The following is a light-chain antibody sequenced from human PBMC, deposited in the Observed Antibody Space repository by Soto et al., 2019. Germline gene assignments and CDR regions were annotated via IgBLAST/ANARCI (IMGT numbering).Light chain of an antibody. CDR1: QSVGTN. J-gene: IGKJ1*01. CDR3: QQSYNVLSWT. V-gene: IGKV3-15*01. Sequence: EIVMTQSPATLSVSPGETVTLSCRASQSVGTNLAWYQQRPGQAPRLLIYGASTRATGISSRFSGSLSGTEHTLTISSLQPEDFASYYCQQSYNVLSWTFGQGTKVDIK. CDR2: GAS.